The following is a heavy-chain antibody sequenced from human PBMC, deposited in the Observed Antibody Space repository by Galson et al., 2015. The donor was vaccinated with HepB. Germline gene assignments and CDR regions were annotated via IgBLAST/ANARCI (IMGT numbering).Heavy chain of an antibody. D-gene: IGHD2-21*01. CDR3: TTAGAYCGGLCAFDI. CDR1: GFTFSNAW. V-gene: IGHV3-15*01. CDR2: IKSKTDGGTT. J-gene: IGHJ3*02. Sequence: SLRLSCAASGFTFSNAWMSWVRQAPGKGLEWVGRIKSKTDGGTTDYAAPVKGRFTISRDDSKNTLYLQTNSLKTEDTAVYYCTTAGAYCGGLCAFDIWGQGTMVTVSS.